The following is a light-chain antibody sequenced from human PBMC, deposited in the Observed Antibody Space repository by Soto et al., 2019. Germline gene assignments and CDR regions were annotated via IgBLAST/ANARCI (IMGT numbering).Light chain of an antibody. CDR1: QSINSW. Sequence: DIQMTQSPATLSASVGDRVTITCRASQSINSWLAWYQQKPGKDPQILIYDASTLKSGVPSRCSASGLGTEFTLIISSLQPDDFATYYCLQHEDYPLTFGGGTKVDIK. CDR3: LQHEDYPLT. J-gene: IGKJ4*01. V-gene: IGKV1-5*01. CDR2: DAS.